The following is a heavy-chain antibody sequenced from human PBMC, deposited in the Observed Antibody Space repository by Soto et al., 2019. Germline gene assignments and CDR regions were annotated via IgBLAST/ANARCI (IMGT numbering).Heavy chain of an antibody. J-gene: IGHJ4*02. D-gene: IGHD7-27*01. CDR1: GGSISTVDYW. Sequence: QVQLQESGPGLVKPSQTLSLTCTVSGGSISTVDYWWSWIRQSPDMGLEWIGHIYDGGRTYNNPSVESRVTRSVDTSKSQLSLTLSSVSAADTAVYYCARGPSGDKVDSWGQGTLVTVSS. V-gene: IGHV4-30-4*01. CDR2: IYDGGRT. CDR3: ARGPSGDKVDS.